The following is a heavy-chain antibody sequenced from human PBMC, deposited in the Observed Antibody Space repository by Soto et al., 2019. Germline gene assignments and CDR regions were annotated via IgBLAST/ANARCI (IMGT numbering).Heavy chain of an antibody. CDR3: VRRGYCSGGSCYYSAFDI. Sequence: SETLSLTCTVSGGSISDYYWSWIRQPPGKGLEWIGYIYHSGTTNDNTGSTNYSPSLKSRVTISIDTSKNQFSLKLSSMTAADTAVYYCVRRGYCSGGSCYYSAFDIWGQGTMVTVSS. CDR2: IYHSGTTNDNTGST. D-gene: IGHD2-15*01. J-gene: IGHJ3*02. V-gene: IGHV4-59*08. CDR1: GGSISDYY.